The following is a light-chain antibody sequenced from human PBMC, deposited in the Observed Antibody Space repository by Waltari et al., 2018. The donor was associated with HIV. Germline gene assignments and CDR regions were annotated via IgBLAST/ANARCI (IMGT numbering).Light chain of an antibody. CDR3: QSYDSSLSGWV. CDR1: SSNTGSGSD. CDR2: ANT. Sequence: QSVLTQPPSVSGAPGQRVSISCSGGSSNTGSGSDVLWYQQFPGRAPKVLIYANTNRPSGVPDRFSGSKSGYSASLVITGLQAEDDADYYCQSYDSSLSGWVFGGGTKLTVL. J-gene: IGLJ3*02. V-gene: IGLV1-40*01.